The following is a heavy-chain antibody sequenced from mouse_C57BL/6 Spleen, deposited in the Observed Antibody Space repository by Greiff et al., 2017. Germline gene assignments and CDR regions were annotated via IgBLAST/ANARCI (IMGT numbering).Heavy chain of an antibody. CDR3: TDYDYDGFAY. J-gene: IGHJ3*01. Sequence: VQLQQSGTVLARPGASVKLSCKTSGYTFTSYWMHWVKQRPGQGLEWIGAIYPGNSDTSYNQKFKGKAKLTAVTSASTAYMELSSLTHEDSAVYYCTDYDYDGFAYWGQGTLVTVSA. D-gene: IGHD2-4*01. CDR2: IYPGNSDT. V-gene: IGHV1-5*01. CDR1: GYTFTSYW.